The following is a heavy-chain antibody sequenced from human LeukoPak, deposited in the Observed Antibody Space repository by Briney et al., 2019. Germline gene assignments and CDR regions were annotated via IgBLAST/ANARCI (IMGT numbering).Heavy chain of an antibody. J-gene: IGHJ4*02. Sequence: GGSLRLSCAASGFSVSSQYMSWVRQAPGKGLEWVSVIYSGDTTFYADSVRGKFTISRDNSKNTLYLQMNSLRAEDTAVYYCASILRSSSGYYFDYWGQGTLVTVSS. CDR2: IYSGDTT. CDR1: GFSVSSQY. CDR3: ASILRSSSGYYFDY. D-gene: IGHD3-10*01. V-gene: IGHV3-66*01.